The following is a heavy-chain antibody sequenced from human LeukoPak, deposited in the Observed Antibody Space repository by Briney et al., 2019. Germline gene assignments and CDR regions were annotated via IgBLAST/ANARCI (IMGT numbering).Heavy chain of an antibody. D-gene: IGHD6-19*01. V-gene: IGHV4-34*01. CDR3: ARVKAVAGIDY. J-gene: IGHJ4*02. Sequence: SETLSHTCAVYGGSFSGYYWSWIRQPPGKGLEWIGEINHSGSTNYNPSLKSRVTISVDTSKNQFSLKLSSVTAADTAVYYCARVKAVAGIDYWGQETLVTVSS. CDR2: INHSGST. CDR1: GGSFSGYY.